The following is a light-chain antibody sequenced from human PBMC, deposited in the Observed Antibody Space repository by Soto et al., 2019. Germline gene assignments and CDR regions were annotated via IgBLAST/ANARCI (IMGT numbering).Light chain of an antibody. CDR2: DVS. V-gene: IGKV1-33*01. CDR3: LQYDALPPT. CDR1: QDINKY. Sequence: IQMSQSASSLSASVGDRVTITCQASQDINKYLNWYHQQPGKAPTPLIYDVSNLQKGVPARFSGSGSGTDFSFTINNLQPEDIATYSCLQYDALPPTFGQGTCWRL. J-gene: IGKJ5*01.